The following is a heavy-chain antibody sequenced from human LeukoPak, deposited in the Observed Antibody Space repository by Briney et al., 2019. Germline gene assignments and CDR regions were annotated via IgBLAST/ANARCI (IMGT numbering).Heavy chain of an antibody. D-gene: IGHD6-13*01. CDR2: IYYTGT. CDR1: GGSVSDYY. J-gene: IGHJ1*01. V-gene: IGHV4-59*02. CDR3: ARGVTGIAAAGVAEYFQH. Sequence: PSETLSLTCTVSGGSVSDYYWSWIRQSPGKGLEWIGYIYYTGTSYNPSLKSRVTISVDTSKNQFSLKLSSVTAADTAVYYCARGVTGIAAAGVAEYFQHWGQGTLVTVSS.